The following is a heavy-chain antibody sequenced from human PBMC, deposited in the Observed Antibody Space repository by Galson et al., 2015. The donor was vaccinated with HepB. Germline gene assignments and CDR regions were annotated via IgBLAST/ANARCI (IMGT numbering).Heavy chain of an antibody. CDR2: IKQDGSEK. D-gene: IGHD5-12*01. CDR3: AKDGGPWLRPFDAFDI. CDR1: GFTFSSYW. J-gene: IGHJ3*02. V-gene: IGHV3-7*03. Sequence: SLRLSCAASGFTFSSYWMSWVRQAPGKGLEWVANIKQDGSEKYYVDSVKGRFTISRDNAKNSLYLQMNSLRAEDTAVYYCAKDGGPWLRPFDAFDIWGQGTMVTVSS.